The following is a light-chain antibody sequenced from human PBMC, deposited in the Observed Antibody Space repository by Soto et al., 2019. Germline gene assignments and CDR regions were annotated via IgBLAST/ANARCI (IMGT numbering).Light chain of an antibody. J-gene: IGKJ1*01. CDR3: QKYNDWPRT. CDR2: GAS. V-gene: IGKV3-15*01. CDR1: QSVDTY. Sequence: EILMTQSPDTLSVSLGERATLSCRATQSVDTYVAWYQQRPGQSPRLLIYGASTRATDVPARFSGSGSGTEFTLTITSLQSADFAGYYCQKYNDWPRTVGQGTKVEIK.